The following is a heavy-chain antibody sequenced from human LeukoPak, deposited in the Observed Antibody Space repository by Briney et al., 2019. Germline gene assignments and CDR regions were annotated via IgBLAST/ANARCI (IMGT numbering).Heavy chain of an antibody. CDR1: AYTFTGYY. V-gene: IGHV1-2*02. Sequence: SVKVSCKASAYTFTGYYMHWVRQAPGQGLEWMGWINPNSGGTNYAQKFQGRVTMTRDTSISTAYMELSRLRSDDTAVYYCARDGSSGYYRNNWFDPWGQGTLVTASS. CDR2: INPNSGGT. J-gene: IGHJ5*02. CDR3: ARDGSSGYYRNNWFDP. D-gene: IGHD3-22*01.